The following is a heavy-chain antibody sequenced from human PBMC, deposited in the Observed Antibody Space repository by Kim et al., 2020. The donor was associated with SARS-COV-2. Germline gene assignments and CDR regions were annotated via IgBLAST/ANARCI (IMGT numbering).Heavy chain of an antibody. V-gene: IGHV1-8*01. CDR1: GYTFTSYD. J-gene: IGHJ5*02. CDR2: MNPNSGNT. D-gene: IGHD2-2*01. CDR3: ARVSLFFYCSSTSCYSGWPNWFDP. Sequence: ASVKVSCKASGYTFTSYDINWVRQATGQGLEWMGWMNPNSGNTGYAQKFQGRVTMTRNTSISTAYMELSSLRSEDTAVYYCARVSLFFYCSSTSCYSGWPNWFDPWGQGTLVTVSS.